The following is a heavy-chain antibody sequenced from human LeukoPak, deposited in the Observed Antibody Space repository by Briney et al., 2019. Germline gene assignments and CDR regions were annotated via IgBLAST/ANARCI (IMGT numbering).Heavy chain of an antibody. Sequence: PSETLSLTCTVSGGSISSYYWSWIGQPPGKGLEWIGFIYYSGSTNYNPSLKSRVTISVDTSKNQFSLKLSSVTAADTAVYYCARPSLDYGGIDGFDFWGPGTLVTVSS. CDR3: ARPSLDYGGIDGFDF. CDR2: IYYSGST. V-gene: IGHV4-59*08. D-gene: IGHD4-23*01. CDR1: GGSISSYY. J-gene: IGHJ3*01.